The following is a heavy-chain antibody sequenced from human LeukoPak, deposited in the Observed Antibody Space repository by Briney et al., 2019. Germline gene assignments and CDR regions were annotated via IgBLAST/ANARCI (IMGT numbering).Heavy chain of an antibody. D-gene: IGHD6-19*01. Sequence: SETLSLTCTVSGGSISSYYWSWIRQPPGKGLEWIGYIYYSGGTNYNPSLKSRVTISVDTSKNQFSLKLSSVTAADTAVYYCARDGSGWADDAFDIWGQGTMVTVSS. J-gene: IGHJ3*02. CDR3: ARDGSGWADDAFDI. CDR2: IYYSGGT. V-gene: IGHV4-59*01. CDR1: GGSISSYY.